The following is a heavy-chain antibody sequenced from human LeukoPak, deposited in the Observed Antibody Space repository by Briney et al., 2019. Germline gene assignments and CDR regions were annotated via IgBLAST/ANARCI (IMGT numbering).Heavy chain of an antibody. CDR3: ARVPCGGDCLGGFDY. D-gene: IGHD2-21*01. V-gene: IGHV3-74*01. J-gene: IGHJ4*02. CDR2: INTDGSST. Sequence: PGGSLRLSCAASGFTFSTYWMHWVRQAPGKGLVWVSRINTDGSSTSYADSVKGRFTISRDNAKNTLYLQMNSLRAEDTAVYYCARVPCGGDCLGGFDYWGQGTLVTVSS. CDR1: GFTFSTYW.